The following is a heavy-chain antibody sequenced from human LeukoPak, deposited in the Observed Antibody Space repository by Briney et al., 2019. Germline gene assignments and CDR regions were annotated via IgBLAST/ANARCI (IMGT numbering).Heavy chain of an antibody. D-gene: IGHD4-23*01. Sequence: ASVKVSCKASGGTFSSYAISWVRQAPGQGLEWMGRIIPILGIANYAQKFQGRVTMTRDTSTSTVYMELSSLRSEDTAVYYCAKGGNSGAFDIWGQGTMVTVSS. V-gene: IGHV1-69*04. J-gene: IGHJ3*02. CDR2: IIPILGIA. CDR1: GGTFSSYA. CDR3: AKGGNSGAFDI.